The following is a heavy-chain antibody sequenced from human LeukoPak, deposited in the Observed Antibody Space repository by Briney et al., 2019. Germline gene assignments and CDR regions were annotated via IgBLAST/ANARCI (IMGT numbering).Heavy chain of an antibody. V-gene: IGHV3-66*01. D-gene: IGHD4-17*01. J-gene: IGHJ3*02. CDR1: GFTVSSNY. Sequence: GGSLRLSCAASGFTVSSNYMSWVRQAPGKGLEWVSVIYSGGSTYYADSVKGRFTISRDNSKNTLYLQMNSLRAEDTAVYYCARDHPTVTHDAFDIWGQGTMVTVSP. CDR2: IYSGGST. CDR3: ARDHPTVTHDAFDI.